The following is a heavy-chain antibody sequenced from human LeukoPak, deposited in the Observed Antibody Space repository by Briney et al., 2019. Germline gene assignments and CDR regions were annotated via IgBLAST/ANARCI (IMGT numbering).Heavy chain of an antibody. CDR1: GGSITNYY. D-gene: IGHD6-6*01. V-gene: IGHV4-59*01. CDR3: ATTGFDSSSLC. CDR2: IYYSGST. J-gene: IGHJ4*02. Sequence: SETLSLTCTVSGGSITNYYWSWIRQPPGKGLEWIGYIYYSGSTNYNPSLKSRVTLSVDTSKNQFSLKLSSVTAADTAVYYCATTGFDSSSLCWGQGTLISVSS.